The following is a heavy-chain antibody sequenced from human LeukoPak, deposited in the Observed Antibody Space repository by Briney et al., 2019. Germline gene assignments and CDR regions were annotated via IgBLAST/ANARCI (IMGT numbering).Heavy chain of an antibody. CDR2: ISSSSSYI. CDR3: AKGHNYDILTDTDY. CDR1: GFTFSSYS. Sequence: TGGPLRLSCAASGFTFSSYSMNWVRQAPGKGLEWVSSISSSSSYIYYADSVKGRFTISRDNAKNSLYLQMNSLRAEDTALYYCAKGHNYDILTDTDYWGQGTLVTVSS. V-gene: IGHV3-21*04. J-gene: IGHJ4*02. D-gene: IGHD3-9*01.